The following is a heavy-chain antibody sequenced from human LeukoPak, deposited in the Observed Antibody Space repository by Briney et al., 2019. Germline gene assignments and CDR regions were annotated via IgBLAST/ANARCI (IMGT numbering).Heavy chain of an antibody. CDR2: ISWNSGSI. CDR3: AKGTNPGLTPGFGDFWDY. V-gene: IGHV3-9*03. CDR1: GFTFDDYA. D-gene: IGHD3-10*01. Sequence: PGGSLRLSCAASGFTFDDYAMHWVRHAPGKGLEWVSGISWNSGSIGYADSVKGRFTISRDNAKNSLYLQMNSLRAEDMALYYCAKGTNPGLTPGFGDFWDYWGQGTLVTVSS. J-gene: IGHJ4*02.